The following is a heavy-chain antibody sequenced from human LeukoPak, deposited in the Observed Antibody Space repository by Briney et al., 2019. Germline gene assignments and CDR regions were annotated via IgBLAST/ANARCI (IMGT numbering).Heavy chain of an antibody. CDR3: AKDARRTSGWYSFDS. D-gene: IGHD6-19*01. J-gene: IGHJ4*02. Sequence: PGGSLRLSCTASGFTFNNFDMGWVRQAPGKGLEWVSAITNRGDGTYFADSVKGRVTISRDNSKDTLYLQLNSLRADDTAVYYCAKDARRTSGWYSFDSWGQGTLVTVSS. CDR1: GFTFNNFD. V-gene: IGHV3-23*01. CDR2: ITNRGDGT.